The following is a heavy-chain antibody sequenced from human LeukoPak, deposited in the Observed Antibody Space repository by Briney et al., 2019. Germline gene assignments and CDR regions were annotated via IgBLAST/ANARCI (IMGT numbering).Heavy chain of an antibody. V-gene: IGHV3-66*01. D-gene: IGHD6-6*01. CDR3: ARSIAARYFDY. J-gene: IGHJ4*02. CDR2: IYSGGRT. Sequence: GGSLRLSCAASGFTVSSNFMSWVRQAPGKGLEWASVIYSGGRTYYADSVKGRFTISRDNSKNTLDLQMNSLRAEDTAVYYCARSIAARYFDYWGQGTLVTVSS. CDR1: GFTVSSNF.